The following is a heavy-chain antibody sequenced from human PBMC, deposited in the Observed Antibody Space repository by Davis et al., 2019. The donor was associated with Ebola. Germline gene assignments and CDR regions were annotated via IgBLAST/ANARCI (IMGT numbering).Heavy chain of an antibody. CDR2: ISSDLSRQ. CDR3: AKLRSHDYTDSSDDFYLDL. CDR1: GFTFTTST. V-gene: IGHV3-30*18. J-gene: IGHJ2*01. D-gene: IGHD3-16*01. Sequence: GESLKISCVASGFTFTTSTMHWVRQAPGFGLELLSLISSDLSRQYYADSVEGRFTISKDNSGNKLYLHMNALTAEDTALYYCAKLRSHDYTDSSDDFYLDLWGRGTLVTVSS.